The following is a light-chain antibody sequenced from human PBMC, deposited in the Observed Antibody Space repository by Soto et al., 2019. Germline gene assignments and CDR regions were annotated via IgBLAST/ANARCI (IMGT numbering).Light chain of an antibody. V-gene: IGKV1-9*01. CDR3: QQLRSYPST. J-gene: IGKJ4*01. Sequence: IQVTQSPSSLSASVGARVPITCRASQDISSYLAWYQQKPGKAPTLLIYAASTLQSGVPSRFSGSGFGTDFTLTISSLQAEDFASYYCQQLRSYPSTFGGGTKVDI. CDR2: AAS. CDR1: QDISSY.